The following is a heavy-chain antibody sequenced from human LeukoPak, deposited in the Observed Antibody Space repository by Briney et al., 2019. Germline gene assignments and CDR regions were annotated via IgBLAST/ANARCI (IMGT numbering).Heavy chain of an antibody. CDR3: ARDRTTNYYDSSGYNDY. Sequence: ASVKVSCKASGGTFSSYAISWVRQAPGQGLEWMGGIIPIFGTANYAQKFQGRVTITADESTSTAYMELSSPRSEDTAVYYCARDRTTNYYDSSGYNDYWGQGTLVTVSS. V-gene: IGHV1-69*13. J-gene: IGHJ4*02. D-gene: IGHD3-22*01. CDR2: IIPIFGTA. CDR1: GGTFSSYA.